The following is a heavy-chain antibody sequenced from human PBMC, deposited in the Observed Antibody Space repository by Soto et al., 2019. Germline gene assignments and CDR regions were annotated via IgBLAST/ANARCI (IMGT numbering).Heavy chain of an antibody. CDR2: IVVGSGNT. D-gene: IGHD3-3*01. CDR3: AALSPSITIFGVVTPLDP. CDR1: GFTFTSSA. J-gene: IGHJ5*02. Sequence: SVKVSCKASGFTFTSSAVHWVRQARGQRLEWIGWIVVGSGNTNYAQKFQERVTITRDMSTSTAYMELSSLRSEDTAVYYCAALSPSITIFGVVTPLDPWGQGTLVTVSS. V-gene: IGHV1-58*01.